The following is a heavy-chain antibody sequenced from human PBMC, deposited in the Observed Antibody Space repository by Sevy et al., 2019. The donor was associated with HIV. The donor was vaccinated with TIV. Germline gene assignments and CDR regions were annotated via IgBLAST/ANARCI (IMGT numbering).Heavy chain of an antibody. CDR1: GFTFSSYS. V-gene: IGHV3-21*01. D-gene: IGHD1-26*01. J-gene: IGHJ4*02. CDR3: ARDEVGGSYWEFDY. Sequence: GGSLRLSCAASGFTFSSYSMNWVRQAPGKGLEWVSSISTSSSYIYYADSVMGRFTISRDNAKNSLYLQMNSLRAEDTAVYYCARDEVGGSYWEFDYWGQGTLVTVSS. CDR2: ISTSSSYI.